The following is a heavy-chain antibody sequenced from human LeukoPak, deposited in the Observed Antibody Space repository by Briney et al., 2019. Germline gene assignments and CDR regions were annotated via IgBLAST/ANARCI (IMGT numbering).Heavy chain of an antibody. V-gene: IGHV4-39*07. D-gene: IGHD2-21*02. CDR2: IYYSGST. Sequence: SETLSLTCTVSGGSISSSSYYWGWIRQPPGKGLEWIGSIYYSGSTYYNPSLKSRVTMSVDTSKNQFSLKLRSVTAADTAVYYCARTIAYCGGDCYFVGSGRSNYYYYMDVWGKGTTVTISS. CDR3: ARTIAYCGGDCYFVGSGRSNYYYYMDV. J-gene: IGHJ6*03. CDR1: GGSISSSSYY.